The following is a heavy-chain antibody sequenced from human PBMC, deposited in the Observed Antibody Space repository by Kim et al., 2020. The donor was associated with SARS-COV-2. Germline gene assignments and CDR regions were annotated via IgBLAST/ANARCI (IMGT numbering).Heavy chain of an antibody. D-gene: IGHD3-22*01. Sequence: GESLKISCKGSGYSFTSYWIGWVRQMPGKGLEWMGIIYPGDSDTRYSPSFQGQVTISADKSISTAYLQWSSLKASDTAMYYCARQDYDSSGPRTDYYYYGMDVWGQGTTVTVSS. CDR2: IYPGDSDT. CDR1: GYSFTSYW. CDR3: ARQDYDSSGPRTDYYYYGMDV. V-gene: IGHV5-51*01. J-gene: IGHJ6*02.